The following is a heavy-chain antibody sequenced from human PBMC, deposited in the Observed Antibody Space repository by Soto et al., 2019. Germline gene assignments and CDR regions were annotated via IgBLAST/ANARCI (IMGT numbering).Heavy chain of an antibody. CDR1: GGTFSSYA. V-gene: IGHV1-69*12. J-gene: IGHJ4*02. D-gene: IGHD3-16*02. CDR3: ARDALIALSTKTIPYYFDY. Sequence: QVQLVQSGAEVKKPGSSVKVSCKASGGTFSSYAISWVRQAPGQGLEWMGGIIPIFGTANYAQKFQGRVTITADESTSTAYMELSSLRSEDTAVYYCARDALIALSTKTIPYYFDYWGQGTLVTVSS. CDR2: IIPIFGTA.